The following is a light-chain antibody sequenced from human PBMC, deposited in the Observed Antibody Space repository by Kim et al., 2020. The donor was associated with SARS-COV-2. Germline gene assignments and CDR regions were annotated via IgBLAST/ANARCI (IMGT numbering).Light chain of an antibody. J-gene: IGKJ1*01. CDR3: QRYYSAPWT. Sequence: DSRMIQSPSSLSASVGDRVTISCRASQDINNYLAWYQHKPGKAPKLLIYSASVLQVGVPSRFSGSGSGTDFTLTISNLQPEDVATYYCQRYYSAPWTFGQGTKVDIK. V-gene: IGKV1-27*01. CDR1: QDINNY. CDR2: SAS.